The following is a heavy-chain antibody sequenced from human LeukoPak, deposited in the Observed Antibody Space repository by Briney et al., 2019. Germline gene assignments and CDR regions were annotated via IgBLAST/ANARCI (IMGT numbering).Heavy chain of an antibody. V-gene: IGHV3-21*01. D-gene: IGHD2-2*01. CDR2: ISSSSSYI. J-gene: IGHJ3*02. CDR1: GFTFSSYS. CDR3: ARDRDCSSTSCYRGAFDI. Sequence: PGGSLRLSCAASGFTFSSYSMNWVRQAPGKGLEWCSSISSSSSYIYYADSVKGRFTISRDNAKNSLYLQMNSLRAEDTAVYYCARDRDCSSTSCYRGAFDIWGQGTMVTVSS.